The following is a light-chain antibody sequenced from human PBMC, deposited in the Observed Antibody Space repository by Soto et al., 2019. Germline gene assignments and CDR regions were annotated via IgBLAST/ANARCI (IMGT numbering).Light chain of an antibody. J-gene: IGKJ4*01. CDR1: HDINNY. CDR2: DAS. Sequence: DIQMTQSPSSLSASVGDRVTITCQASHDINNYLNWYQQKPGKAPKLLISDASNLEIGVPLRFSGSGSGTEFTFTISSLQPEDSATYYCQQYDNFPFTFGGGTKVVIK. V-gene: IGKV1-33*01. CDR3: QQYDNFPFT.